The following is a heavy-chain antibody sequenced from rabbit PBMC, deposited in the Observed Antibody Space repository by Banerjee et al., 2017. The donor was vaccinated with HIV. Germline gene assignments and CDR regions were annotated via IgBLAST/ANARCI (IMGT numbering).Heavy chain of an antibody. V-gene: IGHV1S45*01. J-gene: IGHJ4*01. CDR2: IDTGSSGST. CDR1: GFSFSSTYW. CDR3: ARDDYVGSGSTRGGNL. Sequence: EESGGDLVQPEGSLTLTCTASGFSFSSTYWICWVRQAPGKGLEWIACIDTGSSGSTYYASWAKGRFTISKTSSTTVTLQMTSLTAADTATYFCARDDYVGSGSTRGGNLWGQGTLVTVS. D-gene: IGHD4-2*01.